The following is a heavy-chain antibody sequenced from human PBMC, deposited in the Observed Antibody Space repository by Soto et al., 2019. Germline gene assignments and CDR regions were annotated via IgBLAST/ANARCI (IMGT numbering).Heavy chain of an antibody. V-gene: IGHV3-7*01. Sequence: EVQLVESGGGLVQPGGSLRLSCAPSGFSLSSYWMSWVRQAPGKGLEWLANMNQDGSESDYVGSVKGRFTFTRDNAKNSLYLQMNSLRAEDTAVYYCARLSTSAGRRDLACWGQGTLVTVSS. J-gene: IGHJ4*02. CDR2: MNQDGSES. CDR1: GFSLSSYW. CDR3: ARLSTSAGRRDLAC.